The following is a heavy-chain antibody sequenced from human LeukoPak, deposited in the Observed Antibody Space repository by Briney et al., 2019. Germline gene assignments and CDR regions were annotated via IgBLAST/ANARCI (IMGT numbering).Heavy chain of an antibody. D-gene: IGHD5-18*01. J-gene: IGHJ4*02. Sequence: GGSLRLSCAASGFTFSDYNMSWIRQAPGKGLEWVSYISSSGSTIYYADSVKGRFTISRDNAKNSLYLQMNSLRAEDTAVYYCAREEQGEYSYGQDVWGQGTLVTVSS. CDR2: ISSSGSTI. V-gene: IGHV3-11*01. CDR3: AREEQGEYSYGQDV. CDR1: GFTFSDYN.